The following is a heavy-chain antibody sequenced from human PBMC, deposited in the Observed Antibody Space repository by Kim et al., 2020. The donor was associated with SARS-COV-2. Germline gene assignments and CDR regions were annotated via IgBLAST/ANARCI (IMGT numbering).Heavy chain of an antibody. Sequence: GGSLRLSCAASGFTFSSYGMHWVRQAPGKGLEWVAVIWYDGSNKYYADSVKGRFTISRDNSKNTLYLQMNSLRAEDTAVYYCARDNIVVVPAAPTDDYYYYYGMDVWGQGTTVTVSS. CDR1: GFTFSSYG. CDR3: ARDNIVVVPAAPTDDYYYYYGMDV. D-gene: IGHD2-2*01. CDR2: IWYDGSNK. J-gene: IGHJ6*02. V-gene: IGHV3-33*01.